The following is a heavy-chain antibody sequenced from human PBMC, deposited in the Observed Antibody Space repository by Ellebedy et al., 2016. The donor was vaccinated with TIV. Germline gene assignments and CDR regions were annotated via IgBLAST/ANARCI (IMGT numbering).Heavy chain of an antibody. CDR3: ARVGWGYSGGEDN. Sequence: ASVKVSCKASGYTFTSFGILWVRQAPGQGLECMGWISAYNGNTNSAQNLQGRVSMTTDTSARTAYMELRRLRYDDTAVYYWARVGWGYSGGEDNWGQGTLVTVSS. CDR1: GYTFTSFG. J-gene: IGHJ4*02. D-gene: IGHD5-12*01. CDR2: ISAYNGNT. V-gene: IGHV1-18*01.